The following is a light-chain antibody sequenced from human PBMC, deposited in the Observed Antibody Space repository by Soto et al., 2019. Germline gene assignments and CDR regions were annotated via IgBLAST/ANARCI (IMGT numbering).Light chain of an antibody. J-gene: IGLJ2*01. CDR3: GTWDSSLSAGRV. CDR2: ENN. Sequence: QSVLTQPPSVSAAPGQTVTISCSGSSSNIGNNYVSWYQQLPGTAPKLLIYENNKRPSGIPDRFSGSKSGTSATLGITGLQTGDEADYYCGTWDSSLSAGRVFGGGTKLTV. CDR1: SSNIGNNY. V-gene: IGLV1-51*02.